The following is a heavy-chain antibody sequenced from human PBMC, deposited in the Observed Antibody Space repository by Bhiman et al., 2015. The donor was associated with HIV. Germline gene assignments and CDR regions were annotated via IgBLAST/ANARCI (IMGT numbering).Heavy chain of an antibody. V-gene: IGHV3-30*03. Sequence: QVQLVESGGGVVQPGRSLRLSCAASGFTFNTYGMHWVRQAPGKGLEWVAVISYDVSNKYYADSVKGRFTISRDNSKNTLYLQMNSLRAEDTAIYYCARARQTTWGIFDYWGQGTLVAVSS. CDR1: GFTFNTYG. CDR3: ARARQTTWGIFDY. CDR2: ISYDVSNK. D-gene: IGHD1/OR15-1a*01. J-gene: IGHJ4*02.